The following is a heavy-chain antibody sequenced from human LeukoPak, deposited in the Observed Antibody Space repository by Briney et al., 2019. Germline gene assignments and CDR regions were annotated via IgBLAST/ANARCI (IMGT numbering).Heavy chain of an antibody. CDR1: GYSFTGYY. D-gene: IGHD2-8*01. CDR3: ARGPNHYYYMDV. V-gene: IGHV1-2*02. Sequence: ASVKVSCKASGYSFTGYYLHWVRQAPGQGLKWMGWINPDGDVTKSAQRFQGRVTMTTDKSINTVYMELSRLTSDDTAVYFCARGPNHYYYMDVWGTGTTVTVSS. CDR2: INPDGDVT. J-gene: IGHJ6*03.